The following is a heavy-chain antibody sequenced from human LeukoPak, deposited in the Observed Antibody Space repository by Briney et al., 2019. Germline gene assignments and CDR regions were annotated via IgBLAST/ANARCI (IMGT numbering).Heavy chain of an antibody. CDR1: GFTFINYW. CDR3: AKEAAGADFDY. V-gene: IGHV3-74*01. J-gene: IGHJ4*02. CDR2: INGVGTTI. D-gene: IGHD6-13*01. Sequence: GRSLRLSCAASGFTFINYWMDWVRQAPGKGLAWVSRINGVGTTISYADSVKGRFTISRHNAKNTLYLQMNSLRAEDTAVYYCAKEAAGADFDYWGQGTLVTVSP.